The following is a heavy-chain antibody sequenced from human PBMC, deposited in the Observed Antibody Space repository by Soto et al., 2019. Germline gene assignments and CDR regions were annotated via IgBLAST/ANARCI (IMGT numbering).Heavy chain of an antibody. D-gene: IGHD4-17*01. CDR1: GGSISSYY. CDR2: IYYSGST. Sequence: SETLSLTCTVSGGSISSYYWSWIRKPPGKGLERIGYIYYSGSTNYNTSLKSRVTISVDTSKNQFSLKLSSVTAADTAVYYCARDRGTTVTQSYYYYYGMDVWGQGTTVTVSS. V-gene: IGHV4-59*01. J-gene: IGHJ6*02. CDR3: ARDRGTTVTQSYYYYYGMDV.